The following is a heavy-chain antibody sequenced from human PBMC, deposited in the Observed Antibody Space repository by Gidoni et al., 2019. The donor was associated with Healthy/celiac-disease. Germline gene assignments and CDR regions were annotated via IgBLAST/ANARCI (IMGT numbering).Heavy chain of an antibody. Sequence: QLQLQASGPGLVKPSETLSLTCTVSGCSISSSSYYWGWIRQPPGKGLEWIGSIYYSGSTYYNPSLKSRVTISVDTSKNQFSLKLSSVTAADTAVYYCARHTPDVAIAAGDYYYYGMDVWGQGTTVTVSS. J-gene: IGHJ6*02. V-gene: IGHV4-39*01. CDR1: GCSISSSSYY. CDR2: IYYSGST. D-gene: IGHD6-13*01. CDR3: ARHTPDVAIAAGDYYYYGMDV.